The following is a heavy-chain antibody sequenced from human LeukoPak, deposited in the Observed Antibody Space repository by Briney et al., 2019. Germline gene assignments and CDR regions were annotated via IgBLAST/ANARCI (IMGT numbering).Heavy chain of an antibody. D-gene: IGHD6-13*01. CDR3: ARHMGGHHQQPDY. CDR2: IYPGDSDT. V-gene: IGHV5-51*01. CDR1: YW. Sequence: YWSWIRQPPGKGLEWMGIIYPGDSDTRYSPSFQGQVTISVDKSSATAYLHWSSLKASDTAMYYCARHMGGHHQQPDYWGQGTLVTVSA. J-gene: IGHJ4*02.